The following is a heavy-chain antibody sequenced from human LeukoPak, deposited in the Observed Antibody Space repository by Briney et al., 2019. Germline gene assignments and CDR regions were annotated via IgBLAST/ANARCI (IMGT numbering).Heavy chain of an antibody. J-gene: IGHJ4*02. V-gene: IGHV4-34*01. CDR1: GGSFSGYY. D-gene: IGHD3-10*01. CDR2: INHSGST. CDR3: ARHPHYYGSGPTSRFDY. Sequence: TSETLSLTCAVYGGSFSGYYWSWIRQPPGKGLEWIGEINHSGSTNYNPSLKSRVTMSVDTSKNQLSLKLSSVTAADTAVYYCARHPHYYGSGPTSRFDYWGQGTLVTVSS.